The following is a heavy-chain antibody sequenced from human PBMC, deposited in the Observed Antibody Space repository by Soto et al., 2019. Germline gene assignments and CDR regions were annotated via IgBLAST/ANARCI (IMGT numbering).Heavy chain of an antibody. J-gene: IGHJ4*02. CDR3: ARGSRGIDY. V-gene: IGHV3-72*01. CDR1: GFTFSDHF. CDR2: SRNKANSYTT. Sequence: EVQLVESGGGLVQPGGSLRLSCAASGFTFSDHFMDWVRQAPGKGLEWVGRSRNKANSYTTEYAASVKGRFTISRDDSKNSLYLQMNSVKTEDTAVYYCARGSRGIDYWGQGTLVTVSS. D-gene: IGHD6-13*01.